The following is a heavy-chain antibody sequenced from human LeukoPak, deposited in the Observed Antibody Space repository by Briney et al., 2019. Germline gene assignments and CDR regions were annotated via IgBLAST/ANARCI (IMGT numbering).Heavy chain of an antibody. CDR3: ARVGITMVRGVTPTR. CDR1: GSSISDSY. V-gene: IGHV4-4*08. CDR2: VSDRGGT. J-gene: IGHJ3*01. D-gene: IGHD3-10*01. Sequence: SETLSLTCSVSGSSISDSYWSWIRQPPGKQMEWIGFVSDRGGTTYNPSLRSRVNISLDTSQNQFSLKLSSVAAADTAVYYCARVGITMVRGVTPTRWGQGTMVTVSS.